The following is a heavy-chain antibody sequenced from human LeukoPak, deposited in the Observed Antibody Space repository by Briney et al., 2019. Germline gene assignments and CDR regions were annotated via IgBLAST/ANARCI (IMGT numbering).Heavy chain of an antibody. CDR1: GFTFGDYA. J-gene: IGHJ4*02. D-gene: IGHD5-18*01. Sequence: HPGGSLRLSCTASGFTFGDYAMSWFRQAPGKGLEWVGFIRSKTYGGTTEYAASVKGRFTISRDNSKNTLYLQMNSLRAEDTAVYYCAKTPNSMSYTAMAQFDYWGQGTLVTVSS. CDR2: IRSKTYGGTT. CDR3: AKTPNSMSYTAMAQFDY. V-gene: IGHV3-49*03.